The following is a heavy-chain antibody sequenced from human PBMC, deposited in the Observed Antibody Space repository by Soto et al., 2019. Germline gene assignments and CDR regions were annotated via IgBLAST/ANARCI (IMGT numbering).Heavy chain of an antibody. D-gene: IGHD1-1*01. CDR1: GYTFTEYY. V-gene: IGHV1-2*02. Sequence: ASVKVTGKTSGYTFTEYYMHWVRHAPGQGLEWMGWINPNSGGPISAQKFQGRVTMTRDTSISTAYLELSRLRSDDTAVYYCARGGTTSLDYWGQGTQVTVSS. J-gene: IGHJ4*02. CDR2: INPNSGGP. CDR3: ARGGTTSLDY.